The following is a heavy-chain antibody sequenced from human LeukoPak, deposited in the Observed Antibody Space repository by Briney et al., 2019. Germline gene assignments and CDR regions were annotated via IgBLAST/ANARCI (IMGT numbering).Heavy chain of an antibody. CDR3: AIHPSDSSGYFSY. V-gene: IGHV7-4-1*02. Sequence: ASVKVFCKASGYTFTSYGISWVRQAPGQGLEYMGWIDTKTGNPTYAQGYTGRFVFSLDTSVSTAYLQISSLKAEDTAVYYCAIHPSDSSGYFSYWGQGALVTVSS. CDR1: GYTFTSYG. CDR2: IDTKTGNP. D-gene: IGHD3-22*01. J-gene: IGHJ4*02.